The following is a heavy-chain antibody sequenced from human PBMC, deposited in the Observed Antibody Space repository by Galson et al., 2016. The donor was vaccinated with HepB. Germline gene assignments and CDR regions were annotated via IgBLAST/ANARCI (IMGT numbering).Heavy chain of an antibody. D-gene: IGHD6-13*01. J-gene: IGHJ4*02. V-gene: IGHV1-58*01. CDR1: GFTFSSST. CDR3: ARDRGSAAGFDY. Sequence: SVKVSCKASGFTFSSSTVQWVRQARGQRLEWIGWIGAGSGDISYAQKFQERVTITSDTSTSTAYMELSSLRSEDTAVYYCARDRGSAAGFDYWGQGTLVTVSS. CDR2: IGAGSGDI.